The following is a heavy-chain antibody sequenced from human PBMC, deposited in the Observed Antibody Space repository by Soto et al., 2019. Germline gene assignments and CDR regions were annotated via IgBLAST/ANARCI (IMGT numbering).Heavy chain of an antibody. J-gene: IGHJ4*02. CDR2: ISYSGST. Sequence: SETLSLTCTVSGGSISGSTYYWGWVRQPPGMRLEWIGSISYSGSTYYNPSLKSRVTISVDTSQNHFSLKLNSVTAADTAVYYCARNNDYGSPHWGQGTLVTVS. CDR3: ARNNDYGSPH. CDR1: GGSISGSTYY. D-gene: IGHD4-17*01. V-gene: IGHV4-39*02.